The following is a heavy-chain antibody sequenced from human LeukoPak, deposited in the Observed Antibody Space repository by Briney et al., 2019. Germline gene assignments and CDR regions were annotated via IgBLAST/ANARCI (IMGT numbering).Heavy chain of an antibody. CDR2: IYTSGST. Sequence: SETLSLTCSVSGGSIRSSSYYWGRIRQPPGKGLEWIGRIYTSGSTNYNPSLKSRVTMSVDTSKNQFSLKLSSVTAADTAVYYCARDLSSYSSNHYWGQGTLVTVSS. CDR1: GGSIRSSSYY. J-gene: IGHJ4*02. CDR3: ARDLSSYSSNHY. D-gene: IGHD6-13*01. V-gene: IGHV4-39*07.